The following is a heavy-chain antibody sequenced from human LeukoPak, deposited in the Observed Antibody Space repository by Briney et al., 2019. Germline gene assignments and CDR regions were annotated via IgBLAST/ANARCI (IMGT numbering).Heavy chain of an antibody. D-gene: IGHD5-24*01. Sequence: AGGSLRLSCAASDFTFSNYDMHWVRQAPGKGLEWVSAISSSSSYIYYADSIKGRFTISRDNAENSLYLQMNSLRAVDTAVYFCARGEEKATITALDSWGQGTLVTVSS. CDR2: ISSSSSYI. CDR3: ARGEEKATITALDS. V-gene: IGHV3-21*01. J-gene: IGHJ4*02. CDR1: DFTFSNYD.